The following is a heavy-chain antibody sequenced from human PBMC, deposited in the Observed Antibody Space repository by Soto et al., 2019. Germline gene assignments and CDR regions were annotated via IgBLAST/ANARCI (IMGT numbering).Heavy chain of an antibody. CDR1: GYTFTGYY. CDR2: ISPHSGGP. CDR3: AREEQTGANYYLDY. J-gene: IGHJ4*02. Sequence: ASVKVSCKASGYTFTGYYIHWVRQAPGQGLEWMGSISPHSGGPNYAKRFQCRVTMTRDTSMTTVYMEMSGLTSDDTAVYYCAREEQTGANYYLDYWGQGTLVTVSS. V-gene: IGHV1-2*02. D-gene: IGHD7-27*01.